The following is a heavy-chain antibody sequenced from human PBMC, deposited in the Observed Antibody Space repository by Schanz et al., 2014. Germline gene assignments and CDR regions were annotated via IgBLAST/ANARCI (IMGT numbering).Heavy chain of an antibody. CDR3: ARGGYSSGWYDRDIAHFDY. CDR2: ISAYNGHT. CDR1: GYNITSND. V-gene: IGHV1-18*01. J-gene: IGHJ4*02. D-gene: IGHD6-19*01. Sequence: QVQLVQSGAEVKKPGASVKVSCKASGYNITSNDVTWVRQATGQGLEWMGWISAYNGHTDYAQKLQGRVTLTTDTSTSTAYMELTSLRSDDTAVYYCARGGYSSGWYDRDIAHFDYWGQGTLVTVSS.